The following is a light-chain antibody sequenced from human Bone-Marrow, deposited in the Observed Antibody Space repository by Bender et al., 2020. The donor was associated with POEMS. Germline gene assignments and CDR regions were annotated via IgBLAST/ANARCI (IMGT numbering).Light chain of an antibody. CDR3: FSYADVRTLV. V-gene: IGLV2-23*01. J-gene: IGLJ2*01. Sequence: QSALTQPPSASGSPGQSITISCTATTTDVETSYLVSWYQQYPGKPPQLIIYEGFKRPSGVSHRFSGSNSGNSASLTISGLQAEDEADYFCFSYADVRTLVFGGGTKLTVL. CDR2: EGF. CDR1: TTDVETSYL.